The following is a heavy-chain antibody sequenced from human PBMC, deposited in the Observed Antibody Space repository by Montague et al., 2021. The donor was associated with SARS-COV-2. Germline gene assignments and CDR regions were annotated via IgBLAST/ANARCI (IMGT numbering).Heavy chain of an antibody. CDR1: GFTFSDYG. Sequence: SLRLSCAASGFTFSDYGMHWVRQAPGKGMEWVAVISYDATKEYYLDSVKGRFTISSDDSRSTLYLQMNSLRLDDTALYYCAKGAGEGYSDYWGQGTLVTVSS. J-gene: IGHJ4*02. D-gene: IGHD5-24*01. CDR3: AKGAGEGYSDY. CDR2: ISYDATKE. V-gene: IGHV3-30*18.